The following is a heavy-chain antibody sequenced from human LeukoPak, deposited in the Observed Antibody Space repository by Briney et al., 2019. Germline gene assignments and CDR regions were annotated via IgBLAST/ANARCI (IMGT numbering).Heavy chain of an antibody. D-gene: IGHD2-2*01. CDR3: SRGQPFGDY. CDR1: VFSFRSDR. Sequence: GGSLRLSCAASVFSFRSDRMSWVRHAPWKGLEWVANINQDGREEHFVDSVKGRFTISRDNPKNSLYLQTNGLRAEDTAVYYCSRGQPFGDYWGQGALVTVSS. J-gene: IGHJ4*02. CDR2: INQDGREE. V-gene: IGHV3-7*03.